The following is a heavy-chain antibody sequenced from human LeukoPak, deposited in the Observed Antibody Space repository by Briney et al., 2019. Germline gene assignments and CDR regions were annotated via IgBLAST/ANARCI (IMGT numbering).Heavy chain of an antibody. J-gene: IGHJ5*02. Sequence: SETLSLTCTVSGGSINSYYWSWIRQPPGKGLEWIGYIYYSGSTNYNPSLKSRVTISVDTSKNQFSLKLSSVTAADTAVYYCARHGAAQKNNWFDPWGQGTLVTVSS. CDR1: GGSINSYY. D-gene: IGHD6-6*01. CDR3: ARHGAAQKNNWFDP. CDR2: IYYSGST. V-gene: IGHV4-59*08.